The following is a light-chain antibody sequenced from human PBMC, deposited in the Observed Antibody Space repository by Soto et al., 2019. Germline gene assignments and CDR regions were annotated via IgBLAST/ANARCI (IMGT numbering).Light chain of an antibody. CDR2: KAS. J-gene: IGKJ1*01. V-gene: IGKV1-5*03. CDR1: QTISSW. Sequence: DIQMTQSPSTLSASVGARVTITCRASQTISSWLAWYQQKPGMAPKLLIYKASTLQSGVPSMFSGSGSGTEFTLTSSSLQPDYFVCYCCQHYSTCSAFGQGTKVELK. CDR3: QHYSTCSA.